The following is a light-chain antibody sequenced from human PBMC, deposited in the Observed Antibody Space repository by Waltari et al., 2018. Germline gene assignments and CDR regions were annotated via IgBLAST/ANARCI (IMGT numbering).Light chain of an antibody. CDR3: QTGGHGTWV. V-gene: IGLV4-69*01. CDR1: SGHSSNV. Sequence: QLVLTQSPSASASLGASVKLTCTLSSGHSSNVIAWLQQQPEKGPRDLMKVNSDGSHSKGDGIPDRLSGSSAGAERYLTISSLQSEDEADYYCQTGGHGTWVFGGGTKLTVL. CDR2: VNSDGSH. J-gene: IGLJ3*02.